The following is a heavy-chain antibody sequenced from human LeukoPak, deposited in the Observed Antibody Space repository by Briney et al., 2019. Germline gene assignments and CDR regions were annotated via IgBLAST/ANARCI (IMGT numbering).Heavy chain of an antibody. Sequence: ASVKVSCKASGYTFTSYAMNWVRQAPGQGLEWMGWINTNTGNPTYAQGFTGRFVFSLDTSVSTAYLQISSLKAEDTAVYYCARVALLYGWFGGYYGMDVWGQGTTVTVSS. CDR2: INTNTGNP. J-gene: IGHJ6*02. CDR3: ARVALLYGWFGGYYGMDV. D-gene: IGHD3-10*01. V-gene: IGHV7-4-1*02. CDR1: GYTFTSYA.